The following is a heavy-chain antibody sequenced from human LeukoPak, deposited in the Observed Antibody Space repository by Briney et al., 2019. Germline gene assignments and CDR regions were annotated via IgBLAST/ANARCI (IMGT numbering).Heavy chain of an antibody. J-gene: IGHJ4*02. Sequence: GGSLRLSCAASGFTFSSYAMSWVRQAPGKGLEWVSSISSSSSYIYYADSVKGRFTISRDNARNSLYLQMNSLRAEDTAVYYCARAVGGKGYFDYWGQGTLVTVSS. D-gene: IGHD4-23*01. CDR3: ARAVGGKGYFDY. V-gene: IGHV3-21*01. CDR1: GFTFSSYA. CDR2: ISSSSSYI.